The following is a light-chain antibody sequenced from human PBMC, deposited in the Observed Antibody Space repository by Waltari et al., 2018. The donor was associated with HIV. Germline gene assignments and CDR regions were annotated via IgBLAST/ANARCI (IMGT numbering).Light chain of an antibody. CDR3: LLSYSGNLI. CDR2: ETD. Sequence: QAVVTQEPSLTVSPGGTLTLPCGSNTALVPSGHYPFCFQQKPRQAPRTLIYETDNTHSWTPARFSGSLLGGKAALTLSGAQPEDEADYYCLLSYSGNLIFGTGTKVTVL. J-gene: IGLJ1*01. CDR1: TALVPSGHY. V-gene: IGLV7-46*01.